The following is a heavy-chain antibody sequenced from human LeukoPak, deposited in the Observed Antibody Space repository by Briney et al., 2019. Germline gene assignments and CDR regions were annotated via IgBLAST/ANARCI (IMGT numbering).Heavy chain of an antibody. V-gene: IGHV3-9*01. Sequence: SGGSLRLSCAASGFTFADYAMHWVRQAPGKGLEWVSGISWNSGSIGYADSVKGRFTISRDNAKNSLYLQMNSLRAEDTALYYCAKDQTRYSSGWFDAFDIWGQGTMVTVSS. J-gene: IGHJ3*02. CDR2: ISWNSGSI. CDR3: AKDQTRYSSGWFDAFDI. CDR1: GFTFADYA. D-gene: IGHD6-19*01.